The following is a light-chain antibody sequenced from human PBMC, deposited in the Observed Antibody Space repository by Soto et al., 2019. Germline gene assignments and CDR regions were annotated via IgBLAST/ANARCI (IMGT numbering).Light chain of an antibody. CDR3: LLSYSGARV. Sequence: AVVTQEPSLTVSPGGTVTLTCGSITGTVTTGHAPYWFQQKPGQAPRTLIYETTNRHSWTPARFSGSLLGGKAALTLSGAQPEDEAEYYCLLSYSGARVFGGGTQLTVL. CDR2: ETT. CDR1: TGTVTTGHA. J-gene: IGLJ2*01. V-gene: IGLV7-46*01.